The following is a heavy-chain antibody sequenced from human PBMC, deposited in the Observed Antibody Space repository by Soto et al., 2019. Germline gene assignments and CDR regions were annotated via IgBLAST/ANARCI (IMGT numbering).Heavy chain of an antibody. J-gene: IGHJ4*02. CDR2: IYHSGST. CDR1: GGSISSGGYS. Sequence: QLQLQESGSGLVKPSQTLSLTCAVSGGSISSGGYSWSWIRQPPGKGLEWIGYIYHSGSTYYNPSLKGRAPIAEDRAKNQFSLKLSSVTAADTAVYYCARGGGYTFDYWGQGTLVTVSS. CDR3: ARGGGYTFDY. D-gene: IGHD3-16*01. V-gene: IGHV4-30-2*01.